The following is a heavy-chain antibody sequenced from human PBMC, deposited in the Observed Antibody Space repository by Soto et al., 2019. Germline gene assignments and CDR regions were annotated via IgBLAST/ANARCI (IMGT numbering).Heavy chain of an antibody. V-gene: IGHV4-61*01. D-gene: IGHD3-22*01. J-gene: IGHJ4*02. CDR3: ARDSSGRHDY. Sequence: KPSETLSLTCSVSGGSVRSGSYYWTWIRQPPGKGLEWIGYIYQSGTTNYNASLKSRVTMSIDTSKNQFFLKLNSVTAADTAVYYCARDSSGRHDYWGQGTLVTVSS. CDR1: GGSVRSGSYY. CDR2: IYQSGTT.